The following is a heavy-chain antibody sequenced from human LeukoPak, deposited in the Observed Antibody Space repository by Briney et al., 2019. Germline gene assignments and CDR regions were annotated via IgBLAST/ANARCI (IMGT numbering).Heavy chain of an antibody. V-gene: IGHV4-34*01. D-gene: IGHD2-15*01. Sequence: PSETLSLTCAVYGGSFSGYYWSWIRQSPGKGLEWIAEIHYSGSASYHPSLKSRVTISGDPSKNQVSLRVTPVTAADTAEYYCARGILSGYYFDSWGQGSLVTVSS. CDR2: IHYSGSA. J-gene: IGHJ4*02. CDR3: ARGILSGYYFDS. CDR1: GGSFSGYY.